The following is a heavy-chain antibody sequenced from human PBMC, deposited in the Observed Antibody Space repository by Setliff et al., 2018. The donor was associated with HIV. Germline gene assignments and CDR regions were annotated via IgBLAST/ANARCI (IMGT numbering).Heavy chain of an antibody. CDR3: ARMSCSDQTCYFFDF. D-gene: IGHD3-10*01. J-gene: IGHJ4*02. Sequence: SETLSLTCTVSGGAIGGINYYWDWIRQSPGRGLEWIGSIDNSGHIHYNPSLKSRVTISVDTSKNQFFLKLTSLTAADTAVYYCARMSCSDQTCYFFDFWGQGALVTVSS. CDR1: GGAIGGINYY. V-gene: IGHV4-39*01. CDR2: IDNSGHI.